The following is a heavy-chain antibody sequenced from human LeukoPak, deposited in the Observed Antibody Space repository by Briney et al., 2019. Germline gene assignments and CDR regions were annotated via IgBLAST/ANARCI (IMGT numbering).Heavy chain of an antibody. CDR3: ARVRGGYCSSTSCSHGMDY. J-gene: IGHJ4*02. V-gene: IGHV3-7*01. D-gene: IGHD2-2*01. CDR2: IKQDGSEK. CDR1: GFTFSSYW. Sequence: GGSLRLSCAASGFTFSSYWMSWVRQAPGKGLEWVANIKQDGSEKDYVDSVKGRFTISGDNAKNSLYLQMNSLRAEDTAVYYCARVRGGYCSSTSCSHGMDYWGQGTLVTVSS.